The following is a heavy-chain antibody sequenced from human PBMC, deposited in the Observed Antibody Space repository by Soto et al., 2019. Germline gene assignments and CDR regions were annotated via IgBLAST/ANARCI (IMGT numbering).Heavy chain of an antibody. CDR1: GFTVSSNY. V-gene: IGHV3-66*01. CDR2: IYSGGST. CDR3: ARSHHSSSLPVFDY. Sequence: EVQLVESGGGLVQPGGSLRLSCAASGFTVSSNYMSWVRQAPGKGLEWVSVIYSGGSTYYADSVKGRFTISRDNSKNTLYLQMNSLRAEDTAVYYCARSHHSSSLPVFDYWGQGTLVPVSS. J-gene: IGHJ4*02. D-gene: IGHD6-13*01.